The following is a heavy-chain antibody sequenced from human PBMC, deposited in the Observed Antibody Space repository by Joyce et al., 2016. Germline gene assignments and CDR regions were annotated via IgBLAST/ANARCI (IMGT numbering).Heavy chain of an antibody. CDR1: GYTFTGHY. Sequence: QVQLVQSGAEVKKPRATVKVSCKTSGYTFTGHYLHWVRQAPGQGLEGMGLINPNSRGTLYSQEFQGRVTMTRDTSITTVYMDLSGLRFDDTAVYYCTRRSRTGSGFDYWGQGTLVTVSS. J-gene: IGHJ4*02. CDR2: INPNSRGT. D-gene: IGHD1-14*01. CDR3: TRRSRTGSGFDY. V-gene: IGHV1-2*02.